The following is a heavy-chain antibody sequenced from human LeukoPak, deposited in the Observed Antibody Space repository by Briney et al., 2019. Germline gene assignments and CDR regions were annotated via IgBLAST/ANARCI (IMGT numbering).Heavy chain of an antibody. CDR2: IYYSGST. D-gene: IGHD3-22*01. CDR1: GGSISSYY. J-gene: IGHJ4*02. Sequence: SETLSLTCTVTGGSISSYYWSWIRQPPGKGLEWIGYIYYSGSTNYNPSLKSRVTISVDTSKNQFSLKLSSVTAADTAVYYCARARYYYDSSGSYYFDYWGQGTLVTVSS. CDR3: ARARYYYDSSGSYYFDY. V-gene: IGHV4-59*01.